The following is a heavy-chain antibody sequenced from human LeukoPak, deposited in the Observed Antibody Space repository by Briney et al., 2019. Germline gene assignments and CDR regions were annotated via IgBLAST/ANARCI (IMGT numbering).Heavy chain of an antibody. CDR2: IKEDGSEK. V-gene: IGHV3-7*03. D-gene: IGHD6-6*01. CDR3: AKGSGSSIAALSDY. Sequence: PGGSLRLSCAASGFTFTIYWMSWVRQAPGKGLEWVANIKEDGSEKYYADSVKGRFTISRDNAKNSLYLQMNSLRAEDMALYYCAKGSGSSIAALSDYWGQGTLVTVSS. J-gene: IGHJ4*02. CDR1: GFTFTIYW.